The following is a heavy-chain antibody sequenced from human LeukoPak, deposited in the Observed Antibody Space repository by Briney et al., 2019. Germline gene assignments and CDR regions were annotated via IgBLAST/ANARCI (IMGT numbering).Heavy chain of an antibody. CDR2: INPAGNYQ. V-gene: IGHV3-74*01. J-gene: IGHJ5*01. CDR1: GFTFSNYW. CDR3: VRDWDHYDFDS. Sequence: GGSLRLSCAASGFTFSNYWIHWVRQAPGKGLVWVSRINPAGNYQNYADSVKGRFTISRNNARNIVYLQMNSLRAEDTALFYCVRDWDHYDFDSWGQGTLVTVSS. D-gene: IGHD3-3*01.